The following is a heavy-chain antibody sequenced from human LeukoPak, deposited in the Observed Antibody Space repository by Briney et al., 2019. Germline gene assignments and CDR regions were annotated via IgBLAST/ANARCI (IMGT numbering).Heavy chain of an antibody. CDR3: ASDITMVRGVIYY. V-gene: IGHV4-39*07. Sequence: SETLSLTCTVSGGSISSSSYYWGWIRQPPGKGLEWIGSIYYSGSTYYNPSLKSRVTISVDTSKNQFSLKLCSVTAADTAVYYCASDITMVRGVIYYWGQGTLVTVSS. J-gene: IGHJ4*02. CDR2: IYYSGST. D-gene: IGHD3-10*01. CDR1: GGSISSSSYY.